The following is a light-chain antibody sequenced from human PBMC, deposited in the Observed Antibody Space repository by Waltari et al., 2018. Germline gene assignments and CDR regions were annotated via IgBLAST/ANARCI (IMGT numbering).Light chain of an antibody. CDR3: QQYYTTPQT. J-gene: IGKJ1*01. CDR1: QGLTNS. CDR2: AAS. V-gene: IGKV1-NL1*01. Sequence: DIQMTQSPSSLSASVGDRVTITCRASQGLTNSLAWYQQKPRKAPKLLLYAASRLESGVPSRFSGSGSETDYTLTISSLQPEDFATYYCQQYYTTPQTFGQGTRVEIK.